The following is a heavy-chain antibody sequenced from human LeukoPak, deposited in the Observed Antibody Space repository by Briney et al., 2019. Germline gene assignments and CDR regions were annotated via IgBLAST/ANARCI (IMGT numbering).Heavy chain of an antibody. CDR1: GYTFTSYG. CDR3: AREGVSMVRGVSPDY. Sequence: ASVKVSCKASGYTFTSYGISWVRQAPGQGLEWMGWISAYNGNTNYAQKLQGRVTMTTDTSTSTAYMELRSLRSDDKAVYYCAREGVSMVRGVSPDYWGQGTLVTVSS. V-gene: IGHV1-18*01. J-gene: IGHJ4*02. D-gene: IGHD3-10*01. CDR2: ISAYNGNT.